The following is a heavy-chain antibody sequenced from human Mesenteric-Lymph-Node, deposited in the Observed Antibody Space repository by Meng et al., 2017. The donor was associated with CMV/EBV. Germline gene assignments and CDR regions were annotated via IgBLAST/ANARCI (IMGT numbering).Heavy chain of an antibody. V-gene: IGHV4-59*01. CDR2: ISYTGST. J-gene: IGHJ4*02. D-gene: IGHD3-10*01. CDR3: AGGGLKWSGELFRPESHPFDY. Sequence: SETLSLTCNVSGDSISTYYWSWIRQSPGRGLEWIGYISYTGSTNYNPSLKSRVTISGDTSNNQVSLRVTSVTAADTAVYFCAGGGLKWSGELFRPESHPFDYWGLGTSVTVSS. CDR1: GDSISTYY.